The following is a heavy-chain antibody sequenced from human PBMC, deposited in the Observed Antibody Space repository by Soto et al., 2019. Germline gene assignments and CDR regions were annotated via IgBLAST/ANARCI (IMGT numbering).Heavy chain of an antibody. D-gene: IGHD3-10*01. J-gene: IGHJ4*02. CDR1: GFTVTSNF. CDR3: ARGLRGAIREKSLDY. Sequence: EVQLVQSGGGLVQPGGSLRLSCAASGFTVTSNFMSWVRQAPGKGLEWVSVIYSAGDTNYADSVRGRFTFSRDISKNTLYLQMKSLRAEDTAVYYCARGLRGAIREKSLDYWGQGTLVTVS. CDR2: IYSAGDT. V-gene: IGHV3-53*02.